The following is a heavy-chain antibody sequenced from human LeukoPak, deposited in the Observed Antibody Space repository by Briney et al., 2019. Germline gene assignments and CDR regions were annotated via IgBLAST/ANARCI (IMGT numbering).Heavy chain of an antibody. CDR2: IYYSGST. V-gene: IGHV4-31*03. J-gene: IGHJ4*02. D-gene: IGHD3-22*01. Sequence: SQTLSLTCTVSGGSISSGGYYWSWIRQHPGKGLEWIGYIYYSGSTYYNPSLKSRVTISVDTSKNQFSLKLSSVTAADTAVYHCARVALYYDSMSLDYWGQGTLVTVSS. CDR3: ARVALYYDSMSLDY. CDR1: GGSISSGGYY.